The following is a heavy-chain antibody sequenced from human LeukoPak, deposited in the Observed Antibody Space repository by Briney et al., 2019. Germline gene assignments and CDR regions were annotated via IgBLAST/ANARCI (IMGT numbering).Heavy chain of an antibody. Sequence: GGSLRLSCAASGFTVSSNYMSWVRQAPGKGLEWVSVIYSGGSTYYADSVKGRFTISRDNSKNTLDLQMNSLRAEDTAVYYCARGGESGYPYYYYYYYMDVWGKGTTVTVSS. J-gene: IGHJ6*03. CDR3: ARGGESGYPYYYYYYYMDV. CDR1: GFTVSSNY. V-gene: IGHV3-66*02. D-gene: IGHD3-22*01. CDR2: IYSGGST.